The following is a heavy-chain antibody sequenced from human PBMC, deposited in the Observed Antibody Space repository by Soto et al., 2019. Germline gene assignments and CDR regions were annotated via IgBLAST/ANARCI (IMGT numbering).Heavy chain of an antibody. Sequence: EEQLVESGGGLVQPGGSLKLSCAGSGFTFSAFDVHWVRQVSGKGLEWVGRIRTKANNYATASAASLRGRFTVSRDDSTNTAYLQMNSLETEDTAVYYCSRLSEIDYYHYGMSVWGQGTTVTVSS. CDR3: SRLSEIDYYHYGMSV. CDR2: IRTKANNYAT. V-gene: IGHV3-73*01. J-gene: IGHJ6*02. CDR1: GFTFSAFD.